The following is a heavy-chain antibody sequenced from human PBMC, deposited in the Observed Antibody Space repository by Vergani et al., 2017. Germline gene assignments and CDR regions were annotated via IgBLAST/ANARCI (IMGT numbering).Heavy chain of an antibody. J-gene: IGHJ4*02. D-gene: IGHD3-22*01. CDR1: GFTFSSYA. CDR2: ISGSGGST. Sequence: VQLVESGGGVVQPGRSLRLSCAASGFTFSSYAMSWVRQAPGKGLEWVSAISGSGGSTYYADSVKGRFTISRDNSKNTLYLQMNSLRAEDTAVYYCAKVPLYYYDSSGYKVGDDYWGQGTLVTVSS. CDR3: AKVPLYYYDSSGYKVGDDY. V-gene: IGHV3-23*04.